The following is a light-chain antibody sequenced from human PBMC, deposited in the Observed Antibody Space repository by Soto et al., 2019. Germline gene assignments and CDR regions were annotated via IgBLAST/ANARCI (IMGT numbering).Light chain of an antibody. J-gene: IGKJ1*01. CDR1: QDIKND. CDR2: AAS. Sequence: AIQMTQAPSSLSASVTDRVTITCRASQDIKNDLGWYQQKPGKAPELLIYAASSLQSGVPSRFSGSGSGTDFTLTINNLQPEDFATYYCQQAYITFGTFGQGTKVDIK. V-gene: IGKV1-6*01. CDR3: QQAYITFGT.